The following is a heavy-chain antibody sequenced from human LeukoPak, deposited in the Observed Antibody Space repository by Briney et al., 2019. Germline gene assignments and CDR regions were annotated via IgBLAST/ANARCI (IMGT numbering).Heavy chain of an antibody. CDR1: GGFISSFY. Sequence: SETLSLTCSVCGGFISSFYWSWMRQPSGRGREGSGYISYTGNTNYNTSLKGRVTISVDQSKHQFFLKVESVTAAGTAVYYLGGEGGFRSPAGIWGQGTWSPSL. CDR3: GGEGGFRSPAGI. D-gene: IGHD1-26*01. V-gene: IGHV4-4*08. J-gene: IGHJ3*02. CDR2: ISYTGNT.